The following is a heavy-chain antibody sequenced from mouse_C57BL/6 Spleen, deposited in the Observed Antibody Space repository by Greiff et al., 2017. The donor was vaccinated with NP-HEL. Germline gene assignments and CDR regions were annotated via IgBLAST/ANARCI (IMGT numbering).Heavy chain of an antibody. J-gene: IGHJ2*01. CDR2: IHPNSGST. V-gene: IGHV1-64*01. Sequence: VQLQQSGAELVKPGASVKLSCKASGYTFTSYWMHWVKQRPGQGLEWIGMIHPNSGSTNYNEKFKSKATLTVDKSSSTAYMQLSSRTSEDSAVYYCARGDEGDYFDYWGQGTTLTVSS. CDR1: GYTFTSYW. D-gene: IGHD3-3*01. CDR3: ARGDEGDYFDY.